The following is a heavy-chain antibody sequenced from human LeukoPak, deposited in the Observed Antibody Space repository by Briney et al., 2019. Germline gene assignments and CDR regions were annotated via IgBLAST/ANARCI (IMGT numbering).Heavy chain of an antibody. J-gene: IGHJ4*02. D-gene: IGHD4-23*01. CDR1: GGSISSSNYY. Sequence: PSETLSLTCTVSGGSISSSNYYWGWIRQPPGKGLEWIGSIYYSGSTYYNPSLKSRVTISVDTSKRQFSLKLNSVTAADTAVYYCATHSSMTTVVFDYWGQGTLVTVSS. V-gene: IGHV4-39*01. CDR3: ATHSSMTTVVFDY. CDR2: IYYSGST.